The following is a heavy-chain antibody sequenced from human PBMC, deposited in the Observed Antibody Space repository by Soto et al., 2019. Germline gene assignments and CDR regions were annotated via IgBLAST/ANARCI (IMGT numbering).Heavy chain of an antibody. CDR2: VYYSGST. Sequence: VQLQESGPGLVKPSETLSLTCTVSGGSISSYYWSWIRQPPGKGLEWIGYVYYSGSTNYNPSLKRRVSISVDTSKNQFSLKLISVSAADTAVYYWASRAYCGGDCYSAGYWYFDLWGRGTLVTVSS. V-gene: IGHV4-59*08. CDR1: GGSISSYY. J-gene: IGHJ2*01. D-gene: IGHD2-21*02. CDR3: ASRAYCGGDCYSAGYWYFDL.